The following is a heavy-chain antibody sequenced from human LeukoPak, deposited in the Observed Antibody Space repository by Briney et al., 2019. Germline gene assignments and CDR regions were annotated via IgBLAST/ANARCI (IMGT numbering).Heavy chain of an antibody. V-gene: IGHV4-34*01. Sequence: SETLSLTCAVYGGSFSGYYWSWIRQPPGKGLEWIGEINHSGSTNYNPSLKSRATISVDTSKNQSSLKLSSVTAADTAVYYCASPYSSSSSGGYWGQGTLVTVSS. CDR1: GGSFSGYY. D-gene: IGHD6-6*01. J-gene: IGHJ4*02. CDR3: ASPYSSSSSGGY. CDR2: INHSGST.